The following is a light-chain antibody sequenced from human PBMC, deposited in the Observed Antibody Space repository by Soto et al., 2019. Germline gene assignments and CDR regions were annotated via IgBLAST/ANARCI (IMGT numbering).Light chain of an antibody. Sequence: EIVLTHSPATLSLSPGDRASLSCRVSQSVSSYLAWYQQKPGQAPRLVIYDASSRATDIPARFSGSGSGTDFTLTINSLEPEDFAVYYCQQRTNRPPWTFGPGTKVDIK. V-gene: IGKV3-11*01. CDR3: QQRTNRPPWT. CDR1: QSVSSY. CDR2: DAS. J-gene: IGKJ1*01.